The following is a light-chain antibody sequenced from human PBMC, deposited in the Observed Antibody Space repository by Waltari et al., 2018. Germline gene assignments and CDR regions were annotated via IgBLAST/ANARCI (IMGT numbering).Light chain of an antibody. J-gene: IGKJ1*01. CDR3: QQHGSLPAT. CDR1: QSVKGL. Sequence: EIVLTQSPGTLSLSSGERVTLSCRASQSVKGLLVWYQQKPGQASRALISVASSRATGIPDRFSGSGSVTDFSLTICRLGTEDFAVYYCQQHGSLPATFGQGTKVEVK. V-gene: IGKV3-20*01. CDR2: VAS.